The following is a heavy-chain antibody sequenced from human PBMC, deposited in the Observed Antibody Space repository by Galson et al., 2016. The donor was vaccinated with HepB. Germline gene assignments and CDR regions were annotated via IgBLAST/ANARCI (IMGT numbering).Heavy chain of an antibody. V-gene: IGHV3-23*01. Sequence: SLRLSCAASGFMFSTFAMNWVRQAPGKGLEWVSVISGGGLRTYYADSVKGRFTISRDNSKNTVYLQMNSLRGDDTAIYYCAKDQDGDTAMVIDYWGQGTLVTVSS. CDR3: AKDQDGDTAMVIDY. D-gene: IGHD5-18*01. J-gene: IGHJ4*02. CDR1: GFMFSTFA. CDR2: ISGGGLRT.